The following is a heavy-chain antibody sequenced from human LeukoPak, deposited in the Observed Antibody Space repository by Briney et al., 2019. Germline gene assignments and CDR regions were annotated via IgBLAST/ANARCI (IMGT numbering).Heavy chain of an antibody. CDR2: IYSGGST. Sequence: GGSLRLSCAASGFTVSSNYMSWVRQAPGKGLEWVSVIYSGGSTYYADSVKGRFTISRDNSKNTLYLQMNSLRAEDTAVYYCARDGIYNIAAAGTVGYWGQGTLVTVSS. CDR1: GFTVSSNY. J-gene: IGHJ4*02. CDR3: ARDGIYNIAAAGTVGY. V-gene: IGHV3-66*01. D-gene: IGHD6-13*01.